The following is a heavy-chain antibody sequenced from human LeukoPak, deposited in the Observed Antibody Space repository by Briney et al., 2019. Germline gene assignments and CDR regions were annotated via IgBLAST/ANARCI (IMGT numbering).Heavy chain of an antibody. V-gene: IGHV3-30-3*01. CDR2: ISYDGSNK. J-gene: IGHJ4*02. CDR3: AREGDTAMVIGYFDY. CDR1: GFTFSSYA. D-gene: IGHD5-18*01. Sequence: GGSLRLSCAASGFTFSSYAMHWVRQAPGKGLEWVAVISYDGSNKYYADSVKGRFTISRDNSKNMLYLQMNSLRAEDTAVYYCAREGDTAMVIGYFDYWGQGTLVTVSS.